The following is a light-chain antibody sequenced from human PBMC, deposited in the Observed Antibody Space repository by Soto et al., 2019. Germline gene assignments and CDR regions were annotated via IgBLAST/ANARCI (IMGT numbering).Light chain of an antibody. CDR3: TSYTSSSTLF. Sequence: QSGLTQPASVSGSPGQSITISCTGTSRDIGAYNYVSWYQQHPGKAPKLIIYEVNIRPSGISNRFSGSKSGNTASLTISGLQAEDEAHYFCTSYTSSSTLFFGGGTKLTVL. CDR1: SRDIGAYNY. J-gene: IGLJ2*01. CDR2: EVN. V-gene: IGLV2-14*01.